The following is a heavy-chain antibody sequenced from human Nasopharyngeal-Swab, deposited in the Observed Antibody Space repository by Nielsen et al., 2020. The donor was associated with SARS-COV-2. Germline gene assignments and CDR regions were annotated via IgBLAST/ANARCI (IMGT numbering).Heavy chain of an antibody. CDR3: ARDRDWAFDV. CDR2: IRGSNDI. Sequence: GGSLRLSCAASGFTFSSYSMNWVRQAPGKGLEWISYIRGSNDIYYADSVKGRFTISRDHAKNSLYLQMSSLRVEDTAVYYCARDRDWAFDVWGQGAVVTVSS. CDR1: GFTFSSYS. V-gene: IGHV3-21*05. D-gene: IGHD2-21*01. J-gene: IGHJ3*01.